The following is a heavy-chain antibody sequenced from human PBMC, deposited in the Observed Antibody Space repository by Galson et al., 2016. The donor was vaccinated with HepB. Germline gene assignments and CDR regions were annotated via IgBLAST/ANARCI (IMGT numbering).Heavy chain of an antibody. V-gene: IGHV3-30-3*01. D-gene: IGHD2-8*01. CDR2: ISYDGGDV. CDR3: ARGHNGHADGLDY. CDR1: GFTFRSYG. J-gene: IGHJ4*02. Sequence: SLRLSCAVSGFTFRSYGMHWVRQAPGKGLEWVAVISYDGGDVFYADSVKGRFTVSRDNSKNMLYLQMNSLRAEDTAVYYCARGHNGHADGLDYWGQGTLVTVSS.